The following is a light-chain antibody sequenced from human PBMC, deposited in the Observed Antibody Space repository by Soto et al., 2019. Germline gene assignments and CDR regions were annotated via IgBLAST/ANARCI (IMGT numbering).Light chain of an antibody. Sequence: QSVLTQPASVSGSPGQSITISCPGTSSDVGGYNYVSWYQQHQRKAPKLMIYEVSNRPSGVSNRFSGSKSGNTASLTICGLQAEDEADYYCSSYTSSSTSVVFGGGTKVTVL. CDR3: SSYTSSSTSVV. CDR1: SSDVGGYNY. V-gene: IGLV2-14*01. J-gene: IGLJ2*01. CDR2: EVS.